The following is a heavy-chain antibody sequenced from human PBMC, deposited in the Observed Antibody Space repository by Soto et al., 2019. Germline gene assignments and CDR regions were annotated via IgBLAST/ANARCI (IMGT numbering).Heavy chain of an antibody. CDR2: ILPILGSV. CDR1: GGTFNTYT. CDR3: ARIPRYSYATSDPLDN. D-gene: IGHD2-15*01. Sequence: QVHLVQSGSEVKKPGSSVTVSCKASGGTFNTYTFSCVRQAPGQGLEWMGSILPILGSVNYAHDFRGRLSLTAEPSTTTAYMELTSLTSHDPAMYYCARIPRYSYATSDPLDNWGQGTLVTVSS. V-gene: IGHV1-69*08. J-gene: IGHJ4*02.